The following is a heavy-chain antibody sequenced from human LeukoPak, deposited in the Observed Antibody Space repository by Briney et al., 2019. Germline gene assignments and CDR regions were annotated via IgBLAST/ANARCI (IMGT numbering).Heavy chain of an antibody. Sequence: GGSLRLSCAASGFTFDDYGMSWVRQAPGKGLEWVSGISWNGGSTGYADPVKGRFTISRDNAKNSLYLQMNSLRAEDTALYYCARGTAMMGLDYWGQGTLVTVSS. J-gene: IGHJ4*02. CDR3: ARGTAMMGLDY. V-gene: IGHV3-20*04. CDR2: ISWNGGST. CDR1: GFTFDDYG. D-gene: IGHD3-22*01.